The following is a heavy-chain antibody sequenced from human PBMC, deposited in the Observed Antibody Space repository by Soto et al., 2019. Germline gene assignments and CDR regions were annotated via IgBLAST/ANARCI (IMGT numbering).Heavy chain of an antibody. CDR1: GGSFSGYY. V-gene: IGHV4-34*01. D-gene: IGHD6-13*01. J-gene: IGHJ6*02. CDR3: ARVHSSSWYQPPRTYVMDV. CDR2: INHSGST. Sequence: QVQLQQWGAGLLKPSETLSLTCAVYGGSFSGYYWSWIRQPPGKGLEWIWAINHSGSTNYNPSIKSRVTISVATSKNQGALKLSSVTAADTAVYYCARVHSSSWYQPPRTYVMDVWGQGTTVTVSS.